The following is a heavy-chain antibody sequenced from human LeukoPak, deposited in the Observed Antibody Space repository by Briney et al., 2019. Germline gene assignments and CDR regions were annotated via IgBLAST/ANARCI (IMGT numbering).Heavy chain of an antibody. CDR1: GYTFTSYY. CDR3: ARDSVVVAATPRLYYYYYYMDV. D-gene: IGHD2-15*01. J-gene: IGHJ6*03. V-gene: IGHV1-46*01. CDR2: INPSGGST. Sequence: GASVKVSCKASGYTFTSYYMHWGRQPPGQGPEWMGIINPSGGSTSYAQKFQGRVTMTRDTSTSTVYMELSSLRSEDTAVYYCARDSVVVAATPRLYYYYYYMDVWGKGTTVTVSS.